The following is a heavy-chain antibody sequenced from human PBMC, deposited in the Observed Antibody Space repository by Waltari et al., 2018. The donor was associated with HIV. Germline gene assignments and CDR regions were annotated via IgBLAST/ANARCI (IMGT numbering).Heavy chain of an antibody. CDR3: AKDRSDFWTGFLDH. Sequence: QVQLVQSGGGMVQPGRSLRISCAASGFTFSNFGMHWGRQAPGKGLEWVAVISHHGRSDHYADSVKGRFTISRDNSKDTLFLEMDNVRPEDTSLYFCAKDRSDFWTGFLDHWGQGALVTVTS. CDR1: GFTFSNFG. J-gene: IGHJ4*02. CDR2: ISHHGRSD. D-gene: IGHD3-3*01. V-gene: IGHV3-30*18.